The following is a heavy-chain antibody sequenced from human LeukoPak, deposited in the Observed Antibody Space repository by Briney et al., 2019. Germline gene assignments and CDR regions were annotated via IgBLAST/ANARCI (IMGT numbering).Heavy chain of an antibody. CDR2: ISSSSSTI. D-gene: IGHD1-26*01. J-gene: IGHJ6*02. Sequence: GGSLRLSCAASGFTFSSYSMNWVRQAPGKGLEWVSYISSSSSTIYYADSVKGRFTISRDNAKNSLYLQMNSLRAEDTAVYYCARDIPSYTRLLKWELPDYYYYGMNVWGQGTTVTVSS. CDR1: GFTFSSYS. CDR3: ARDIPSYTRLLKWELPDYYYYGMNV. V-gene: IGHV3-48*01.